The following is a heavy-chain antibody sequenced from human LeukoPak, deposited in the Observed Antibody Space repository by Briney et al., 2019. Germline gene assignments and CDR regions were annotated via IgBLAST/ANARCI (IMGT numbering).Heavy chain of an antibody. J-gene: IGHJ5*02. CDR3: ARGASGIAAAGEGYWFDP. CDR2: IIPIFGTA. D-gene: IGHD6-13*01. V-gene: IGHV1-69*01. Sequence: GSSVKVSCKASGGTFSSYAISWVRQAPGQGLEWMGGIIPIFGTANYAQKFQGRVTITADESTSTTYMELSSLRSEDTAVYYCARGASGIAAAGEGYWFDPWGQRTLVTVSS. CDR1: GGTFSSYA.